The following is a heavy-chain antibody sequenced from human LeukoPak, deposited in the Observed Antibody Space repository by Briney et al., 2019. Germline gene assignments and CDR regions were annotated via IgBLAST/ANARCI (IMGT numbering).Heavy chain of an antibody. Sequence: GGSLRLSCAASGLTFSSFGMHWVRQAPGKGLEWVAVTSFDGGNKHYADSVEGRFTISRDNSKNTLYLQMNSLRAEDTAVYYCAKEIMETTYFDYWGQGTLVTVSS. D-gene: IGHD3-16*01. CDR2: TSFDGGNK. J-gene: IGHJ4*02. V-gene: IGHV3-30*18. CDR1: GLTFSSFG. CDR3: AKEIMETTYFDY.